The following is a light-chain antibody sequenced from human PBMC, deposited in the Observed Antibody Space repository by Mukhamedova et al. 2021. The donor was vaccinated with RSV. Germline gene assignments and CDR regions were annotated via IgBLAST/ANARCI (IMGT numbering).Light chain of an antibody. CDR3: QQYYSSPFT. J-gene: IGKJ3*01. Sequence: AWYQQKPGQPPKLLIYWASTRESGVPDRVSGSGSGTDFTLTISSLQAEDVAVYYCQQYYSSPFTFGPGTKVDIK. CDR2: WAS. V-gene: IGKV4-1*01.